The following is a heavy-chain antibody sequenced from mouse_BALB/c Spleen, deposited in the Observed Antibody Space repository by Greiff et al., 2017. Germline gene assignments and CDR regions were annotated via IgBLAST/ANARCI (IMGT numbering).Heavy chain of an antibody. Sequence: QVQLQQSGAELMKPGASVKISCKATGYTFSSYWIEWVKQRPGHGLEWIGEILPGSGSTNYNEKFKGKATFTADTSSNTAYMLLSSLTSEDSAIYFCAKGRAMDYWGQGTSVTVSS. CDR2: ILPGSGST. J-gene: IGHJ4*01. CDR1: GYTFSSYW. V-gene: IGHV1-9*01. CDR3: AKGRAMDY.